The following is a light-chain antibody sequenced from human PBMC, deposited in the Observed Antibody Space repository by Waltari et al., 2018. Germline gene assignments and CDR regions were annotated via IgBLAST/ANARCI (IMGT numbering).Light chain of an antibody. CDR2: GAS. Sequence: DIQMTQSPSSLSASIGDTITVTCRASQNIRTYLNWYQQKPAKAPKLLIFGASSLPRGVPSRFTGRASGTEFTLTITNLQPDDFATYYCQQADRLPLTFGGGTKVEIK. J-gene: IGKJ4*01. V-gene: IGKV1-39*01. CDR1: QNIRTY. CDR3: QQADRLPLT.